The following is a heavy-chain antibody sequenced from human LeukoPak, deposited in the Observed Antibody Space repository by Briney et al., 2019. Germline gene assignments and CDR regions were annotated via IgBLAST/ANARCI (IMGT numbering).Heavy chain of an antibody. CDR3: ARYISGNVFDI. CDR1: GCSIGSYY. D-gene: IGHD5-12*01. J-gene: IGHJ3*02. CDR2: IYTSGST. V-gene: IGHV4-4*07. Sequence: SETLSLTCTVSGCSIGSYYWSWIRRPAGKGLEWIGHIYTSGSTNYNPSLKSRVTMSVDTSKNQFSLKLSSVTAVDTAVYYCARYISGNVFDIWGQGTMVTVSS.